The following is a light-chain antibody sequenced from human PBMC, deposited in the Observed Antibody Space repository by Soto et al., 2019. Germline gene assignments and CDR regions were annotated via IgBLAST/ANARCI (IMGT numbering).Light chain of an antibody. J-gene: IGKJ1*01. Sequence: DIQLPQYPSFLSASVGDRVTITCRASQGISSYLAWYQQKPGKAPNLLIYAASTLQSGVPSRFSGSGSGTEFTLTISSLQPEDFTTYYCQQLNSYPRTFGQGTKVEIK. CDR2: AAS. CDR1: QGISSY. CDR3: QQLNSYPRT. V-gene: IGKV1-9*01.